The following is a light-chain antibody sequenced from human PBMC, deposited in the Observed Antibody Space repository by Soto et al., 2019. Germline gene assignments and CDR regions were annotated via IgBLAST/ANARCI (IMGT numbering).Light chain of an antibody. V-gene: IGLV2-14*01. Sequence: QSALTQPASVSGSPGQSITISCTGTSSDVGGYNYVSWYQQHPGKAPKLMIYDVSNRPSGVSNRFSGSKSGNTASLTISGLQAEDEADYYFSSYTSSITLDVFGTGTKLTVL. CDR3: SSYTSSITLDV. J-gene: IGLJ1*01. CDR1: SSDVGGYNY. CDR2: DVS.